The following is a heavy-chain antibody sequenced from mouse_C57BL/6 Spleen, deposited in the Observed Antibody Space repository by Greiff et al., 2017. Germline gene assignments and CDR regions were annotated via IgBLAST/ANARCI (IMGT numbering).Heavy chain of an antibody. Sequence: EVMLVESGGGLVKPGGSLKLSCAASGFTFSDYGMHWVRQAPEKGLEWVAYISSGSSTIYYADTVKGRFTISRDNAKNTLFLQMTSLRSEDTAMYYCAREDYGSSYAMDYWGQGTSVTVSS. CDR3: AREDYGSSYAMDY. J-gene: IGHJ4*01. V-gene: IGHV5-17*01. CDR1: GFTFSDYG. D-gene: IGHD1-1*01. CDR2: ISSGSSTI.